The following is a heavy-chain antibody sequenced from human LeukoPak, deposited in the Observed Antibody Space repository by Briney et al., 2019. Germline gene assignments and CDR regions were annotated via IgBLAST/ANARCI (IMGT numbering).Heavy chain of an antibody. CDR2: IYPGDSDT. J-gene: IGHJ4*02. Sequence: GQSLKISCKGSGYSFSTHWIGWVRQIPGKGLEWMGIIYPGDSDTRYGPSFQGQVTISADKSISTAYLQWSSLKASDTAMYYCARQAATAYDYFDYWGQGTPVTVSS. CDR1: GYSFSTHW. V-gene: IGHV5-51*01. CDR3: ARQAATAYDYFDY. D-gene: IGHD1-1*01.